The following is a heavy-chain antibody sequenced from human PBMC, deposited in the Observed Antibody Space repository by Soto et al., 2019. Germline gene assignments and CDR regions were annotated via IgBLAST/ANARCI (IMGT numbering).Heavy chain of an antibody. CDR1: GGSISSGGYS. J-gene: IGHJ4*02. CDR2: IYHSGST. Sequence: QLQLQESGSGLVKPSQTLSLTCAVSGGSISSGGYSWSWIRQPPGKGLEWIGYIYHSGSTYYNPSLKSRVTISVDRSKNQVSLKLSSVTAADTAVYYCARVIGSYYLGRFFDYWGQGTLVTVSS. D-gene: IGHD1-26*01. V-gene: IGHV4-30-2*01. CDR3: ARVIGSYYLGRFFDY.